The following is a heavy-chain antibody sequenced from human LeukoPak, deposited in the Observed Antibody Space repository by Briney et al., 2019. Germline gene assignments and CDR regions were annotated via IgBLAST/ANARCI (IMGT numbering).Heavy chain of an antibody. CDR1: GYTFTSYG. V-gene: IGHV1-18*01. CDR2: ISAYNGNT. CDR3: ARASMVRGDYWFDP. J-gene: IGHJ5*02. Sequence: ASVKVSCKPSGYTFTSYGISWVRQAPGQGLEWMGWISAYNGNTNYAQNPQGRVTKTTDTSTSTAYMELRSLRSDDTAVYYCARASMVRGDYWFDPWGQGTLVTVSS. D-gene: IGHD3-10*01.